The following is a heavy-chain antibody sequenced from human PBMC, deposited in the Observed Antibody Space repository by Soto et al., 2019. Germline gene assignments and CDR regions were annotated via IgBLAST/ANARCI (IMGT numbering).Heavy chain of an antibody. Sequence: SETLSLTCTVSGGSVSSGSYYWSWIRQPPGKGLEWIGYIYYSGSTNYNPSLKSRVTISVDTSKNQFSLKLSSVTAADTAVYYCARVDSSGYYDYWGQGTLVTSPQ. CDR3: ARVDSSGYYDY. V-gene: IGHV4-61*01. CDR2: IYYSGST. D-gene: IGHD3-22*01. J-gene: IGHJ4*02. CDR1: GGSVSSGSYY.